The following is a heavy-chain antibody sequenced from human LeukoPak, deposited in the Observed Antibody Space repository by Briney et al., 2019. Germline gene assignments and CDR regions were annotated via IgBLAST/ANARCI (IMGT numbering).Heavy chain of an antibody. D-gene: IGHD6-6*01. CDR2: IYTSGST. Sequence: SETLSLTCTVSGGSISSDSYFWTWIRQPAGKGLEWIGRIYTSGSTNYNPSLKSRVTISVDKSKNQFSLKLSSVTAADTAMYYCARAGEQLGPRWFDPWGQGTLVTVSS. CDR3: ARAGEQLGPRWFDP. CDR1: GGSISSDSYF. V-gene: IGHV4-61*02. J-gene: IGHJ5*02.